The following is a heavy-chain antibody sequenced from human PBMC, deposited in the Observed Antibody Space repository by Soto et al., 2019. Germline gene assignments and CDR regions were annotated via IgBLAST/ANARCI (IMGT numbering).Heavy chain of an antibody. CDR2: TYYRSKWYT. J-gene: IGHJ5*02. CDR3: AKGGGVVPAAMPLDL. D-gene: IGHD2-2*01. CDR1: ADSESSYSSA. V-gene: IGHV6-1*01. Sequence: ADSESSYSSAWTGFRKTKSGGLEWLGRTYYRSKWYTDYAVSVKSRITVTPDTSKNQFSLQLNSVTPEDTAVYYCAKGGGVVPAAMPLDLWGQGTLLTVSS.